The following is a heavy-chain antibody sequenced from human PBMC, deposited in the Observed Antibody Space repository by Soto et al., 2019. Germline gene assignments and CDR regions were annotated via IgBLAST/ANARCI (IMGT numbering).Heavy chain of an antibody. CDR2: INPKTAAT. D-gene: IGHD1-26*01. CDR3: ASGKGVDGSHYLDN. V-gene: IGHV1-2*02. CDR1: GYSFSDYF. J-gene: IGHJ4*02. Sequence: ASVKVSCKPSGYSFSDYFIQWVRQAPGQGLEWVAWINPKTAATNYAKKFQGRVSLTWDTSSTTAYMELTRLRPDDTAVYYCASGKGVDGSHYLDNWGQGTLVTVSS.